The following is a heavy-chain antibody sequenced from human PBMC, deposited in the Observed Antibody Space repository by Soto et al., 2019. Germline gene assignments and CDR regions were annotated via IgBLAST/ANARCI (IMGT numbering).Heavy chain of an antibody. V-gene: IGHV4-39*01. J-gene: IGHJ6*03. CDR3: ASLTAAGATNYYYMDV. CDR2: IYYSGST. Sequence: SETLSLTCTVSGGYISSSSYYWGWIRRPPGKGLEWIGSIYYSGSTYYNPSLKSRVTISVDTSKNQFSLKLSSVTAADTAVYYCASLTAAGATNYYYMDVWGKGTTVTVSS. CDR1: GGYISSSSYY. D-gene: IGHD6-13*01.